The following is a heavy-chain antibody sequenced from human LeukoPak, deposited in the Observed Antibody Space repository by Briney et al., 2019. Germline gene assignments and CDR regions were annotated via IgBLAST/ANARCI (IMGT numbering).Heavy chain of an antibody. Sequence: SETLSLTCTVSGASIRSHYWSWIRQPPGKGLEWIGYMYYSGNSNYNPALKSRVTISVDTSKNQFSLNLNSVTAADTAVYYCARAGQGYCTSASCYLSLDYWGQGTLVTVSS. CDR3: ARAGQGYCTSASCYLSLDY. D-gene: IGHD2-2*01. J-gene: IGHJ4*02. CDR2: MYYSGNS. CDR1: GASIRSHY. V-gene: IGHV4-59*11.